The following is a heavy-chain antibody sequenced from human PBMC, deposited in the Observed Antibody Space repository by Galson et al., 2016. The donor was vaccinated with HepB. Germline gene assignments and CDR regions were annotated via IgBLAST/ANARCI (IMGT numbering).Heavy chain of an antibody. V-gene: IGHV3-9*01. CDR3: AKDMHSNYGGNSEVGYYYGMDI. J-gene: IGHJ6*02. Sequence: SLRLSCAASGLSFDDYAMHWVRQRPGKGLEWVASLNWNSGNIAYGDSVKGRFTISRDNAKNSLFLQMNSLRGEDTALYYCAKDMHSNYGGNSEVGYYYGMDIWGQRTTVTVSS. CDR2: LNWNSGNI. CDR1: GLSFDDYA. D-gene: IGHD4-23*01.